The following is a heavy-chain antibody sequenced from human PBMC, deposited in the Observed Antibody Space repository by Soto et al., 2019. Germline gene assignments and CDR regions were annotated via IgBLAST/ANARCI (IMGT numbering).Heavy chain of an antibody. CDR3: ARDAEAPLVRYFDWLSIQRWFDL. CDR2: ISAYNGNT. CDR1: GYTLTSYG. Sequence: ASVKVSCKASGYTLTSYGISWVRQAPGQGLEWMGWISAYNGNTNYAQKLQGRVTMTTDTTTSTAYMELRSLRSDDTAVYYCARDAEAPLVRYFDWLSIQRWFDLWGQGTLVTV. V-gene: IGHV1-18*01. D-gene: IGHD3-9*01. J-gene: IGHJ5*02.